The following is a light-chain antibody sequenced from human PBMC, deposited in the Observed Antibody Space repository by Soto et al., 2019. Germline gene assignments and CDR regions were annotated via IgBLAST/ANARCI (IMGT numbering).Light chain of an antibody. CDR1: SSDIGGYNY. J-gene: IGLJ2*01. CDR2: DVS. Sequence: QSVLTQPASVSGSPGQSITISCTGTSSDIGGYNYVSWYQQHPGKAPKLMIYDVSNRPSGVSNRFSGSKSGNTASLTISGLQAEEGADYYCSSYTSSSPYVFFGGGTRGTVL. CDR3: SSYTSSSPYVF. V-gene: IGLV2-14*01.